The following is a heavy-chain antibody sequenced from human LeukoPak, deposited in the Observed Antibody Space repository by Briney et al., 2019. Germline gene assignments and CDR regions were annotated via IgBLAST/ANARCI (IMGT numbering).Heavy chain of an antibody. D-gene: IGHD7-27*01. J-gene: IGHJ6*02. CDR1: RFTFSSYA. CDR2: ISGGGGRT. CDR3: AKDSGDYYFYGMDV. V-gene: IGHV3-23*01. Sequence: GGSLRLSCAASRFTFSSYAMSWVRQAPGKGLEWVSIISGGGGRTYYADSVKGRSTISRDNSKNTLYLQMISLRAEDTAVYYCAKDSGDYYFYGMDVWGQGTTVTVSS.